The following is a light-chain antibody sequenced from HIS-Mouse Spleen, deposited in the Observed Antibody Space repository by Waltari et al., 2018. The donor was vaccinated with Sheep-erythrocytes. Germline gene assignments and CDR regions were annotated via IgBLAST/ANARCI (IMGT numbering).Light chain of an antibody. J-gene: IGKJ2*02. V-gene: IGKV3-15*01. CDR1: QSVSSN. CDR3: QQYNNWPPGT. Sequence: EIVMTQSPATLSVSPGERATLSCRATQSVSSNLAWYQQKPGQPPRLLIYGASTRATGIPARFSGSWSGTEFTLTISSMQSEDFAVYYCQQYNNWPPGTFGQGTKLEIK. CDR2: GAS.